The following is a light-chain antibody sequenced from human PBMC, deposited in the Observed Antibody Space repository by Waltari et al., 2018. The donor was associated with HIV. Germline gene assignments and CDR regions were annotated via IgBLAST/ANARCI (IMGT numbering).Light chain of an antibody. CDR3: QAADSSVTYEVV. V-gene: IGLV3-25*03. CDR2: NDN. J-gene: IGLJ3*02. Sequence: SFDLRQAPALSVSPGQTARITCSGDALAKQFCYWYQQKPGQAPVLVIYNDNERPSGIPQRVSGSSSGTTATLTSSGVQAEDEADYYCQAADSSVTYEVVFGGGTKLTVL. CDR1: ALAKQF.